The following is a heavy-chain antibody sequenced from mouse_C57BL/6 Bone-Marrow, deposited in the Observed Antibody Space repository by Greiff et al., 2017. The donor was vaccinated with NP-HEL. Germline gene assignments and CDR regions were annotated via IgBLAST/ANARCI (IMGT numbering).Heavy chain of an antibody. CDR1: GYTFTSYW. CDR2: IDPSDSYT. J-gene: IGHJ2*01. CDR3: ARSAYYYGSRHFDY. V-gene: IGHV1-69*01. D-gene: IGHD1-1*01. Sequence: QVQLQQPGAELVMPGASVKLSCKASGYTFTSYWMHWVKQRPGQGLEWIGEIDPSDSYTNYNQKFKGKSTLTVDKSSSTAYMQLSSLTSEDSAVYYCARSAYYYGSRHFDYWGQGTTLTVSS.